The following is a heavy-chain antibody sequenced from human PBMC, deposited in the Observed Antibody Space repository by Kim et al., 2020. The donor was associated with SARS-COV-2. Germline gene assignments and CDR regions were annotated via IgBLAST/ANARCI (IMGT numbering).Heavy chain of an antibody. CDR2: ISWNSGSI. J-gene: IGHJ6*03. CDR1: GFTFDDYA. CDR3: AKDSGGYYYYYMDV. Sequence: GGSLRLSCAASGFTFDDYAMHWVRQAPGKGLEWVSGISWNSGSIGYADSVKGRFTISRDNAKNSLYLQMNSLRAEDTALYYCAKDSGGYYYYYMDVWGKG. V-gene: IGHV3-9*01.